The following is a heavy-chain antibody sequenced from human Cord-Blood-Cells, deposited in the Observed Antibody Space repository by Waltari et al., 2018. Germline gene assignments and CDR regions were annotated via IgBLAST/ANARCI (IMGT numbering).Heavy chain of an antibody. Sequence: QLQLQESGPGLVKPSETLSLTCTVSGGSISSGSYYWGWIRQPPGKGLEWIGSIYYSGSTYYNPSLKSRVTISVDTSKNQFSLKLSSVTAADTAVYYCARPRYYDSSGYYYWGQGTLVTVSS. CDR1: GGSISSGSYY. D-gene: IGHD3-22*01. CDR3: ARPRYYDSSGYYY. J-gene: IGHJ4*02. CDR2: IYYSGST. V-gene: IGHV4-39*07.